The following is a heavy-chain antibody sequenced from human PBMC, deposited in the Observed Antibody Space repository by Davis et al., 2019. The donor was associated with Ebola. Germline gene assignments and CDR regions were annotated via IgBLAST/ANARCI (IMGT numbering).Heavy chain of an antibody. Sequence: ASVKVSCKASGYTFTSYGISWVRQAPGQGLEWMGWISAYNGNTNYAQKLQGRVTMTTDTSTSTAYMELRSLRSDDTAVYYCARDSGYYGSGSYSAFFDYWGQGTLVTVSS. CDR2: ISAYNGNT. D-gene: IGHD3-10*01. J-gene: IGHJ4*02. CDR1: GYTFTSYG. CDR3: ARDSGYYGSGSYSAFFDY. V-gene: IGHV1-18*01.